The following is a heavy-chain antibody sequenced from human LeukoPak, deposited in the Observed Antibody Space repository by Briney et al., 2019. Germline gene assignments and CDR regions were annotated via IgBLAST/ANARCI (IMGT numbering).Heavy chain of an antibody. V-gene: IGHV3-23*01. CDR1: GFTFSSYA. CDR3: ARDYCNSISCQDY. J-gene: IGHJ4*02. D-gene: IGHD2-2*01. Sequence: PGGSLRLSCAASGFTFSSYAMNWVRQAPGKGLEWVSAISGSGGATYYADSVKGRFTISRDNSKNTLYLQMNSLRAEDTAVYYCARDYCNSISCQDYWGQGTLVTVSS. CDR2: ISGSGGAT.